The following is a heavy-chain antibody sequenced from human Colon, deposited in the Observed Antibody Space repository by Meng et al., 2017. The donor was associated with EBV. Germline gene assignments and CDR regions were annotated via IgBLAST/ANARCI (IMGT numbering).Heavy chain of an antibody. J-gene: IGHJ4*02. CDR1: GGSISSSYW. V-gene: IGHV4-4*02. D-gene: IGHD5-24*01. CDR3: ATQESRDGHNPY. CDR2: MYHSGTT. Sequence: QLQESGPGLVTPSXXLSLTCVVSGGSISSSYWWTWVRQSPGKGLEWIGEMYHSGTTNYNPSLKSRVTISMGKSNNQLSLKLNSVTAADTAVYYCATQESRDGHNPYWGQGTLVTVSS.